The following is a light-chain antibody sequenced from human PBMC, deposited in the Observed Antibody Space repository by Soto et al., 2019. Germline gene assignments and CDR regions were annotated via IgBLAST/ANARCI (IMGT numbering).Light chain of an antibody. V-gene: IGKV3-11*01. CDR1: QSVSSY. J-gene: IGKJ2*01. CDR3: QQRSIWPFMYT. Sequence: EIVLTQSPATLSLSPGERATLSCRASQSVSSYLAWYQQKPGQAPRLLIYDASNRATGIPARFSGSGSGTDFTLTISSLETEDFAVYYCQQRSIWPFMYTFGQGTKLEIK. CDR2: DAS.